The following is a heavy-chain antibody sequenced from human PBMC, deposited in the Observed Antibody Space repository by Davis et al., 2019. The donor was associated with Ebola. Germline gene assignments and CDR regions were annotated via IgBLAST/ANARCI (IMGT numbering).Heavy chain of an antibody. J-gene: IGHJ5*02. CDR2: INPSGGST. V-gene: IGHV1-46*01. CDR1: GYTFISYY. D-gene: IGHD1-1*01. CDR3: ATDDPYLLKRRGVGFDP. Sequence: ASVKVSCKASGYTFISYYMHWARHAPGQGFEWLGIINPSGGSTSYAQKFQVRVTMTRDTPTSTVYMELRGLRSEDTAVYYCATDDPYLLKRRGVGFDPWGDGTLVTVSS.